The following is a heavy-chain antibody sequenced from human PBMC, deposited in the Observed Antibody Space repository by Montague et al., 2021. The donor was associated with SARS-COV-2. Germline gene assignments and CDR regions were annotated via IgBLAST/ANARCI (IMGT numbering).Heavy chain of an antibody. Sequence: SETLSLTCTVSGGSISSYYWSWIRQPAGKGLEWIGRTYTSGSTNYNPSLMSRVTMSVDTSKNQFSLKLSSVTAADTAVYYCAREAWFGDKTSASEYYGMDVWGQGTTVTVSS. V-gene: IGHV4-4*07. CDR1: GGSISSYY. CDR2: TYTSGST. CDR3: AREAWFGDKTSASEYYGMDV. J-gene: IGHJ6*02. D-gene: IGHD3-10*01.